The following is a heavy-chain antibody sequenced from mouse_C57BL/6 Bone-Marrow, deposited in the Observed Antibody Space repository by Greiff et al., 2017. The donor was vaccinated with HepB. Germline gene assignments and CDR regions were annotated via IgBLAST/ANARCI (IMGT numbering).Heavy chain of an antibody. J-gene: IGHJ3*01. Sequence: EVKLQESGAELVRPGASVKLSCTASGFNIKDYYMHWVKQRPEQGLEWIGRIDPEDGDTEYAPKFQGKATMTADTSSNTAYLQLSSLTSEDTAVYYCTTGLYYGNFWFAYWGQGTLVTVSA. CDR3: TTGLYYGNFWFAY. CDR2: IDPEDGDT. CDR1: GFNIKDYY. V-gene: IGHV14-1*01. D-gene: IGHD2-1*01.